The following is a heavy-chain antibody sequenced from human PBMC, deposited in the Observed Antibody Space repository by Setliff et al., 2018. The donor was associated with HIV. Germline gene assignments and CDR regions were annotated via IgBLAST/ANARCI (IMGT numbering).Heavy chain of an antibody. V-gene: IGHV1-69*04. D-gene: IGHD2-2*02. CDR1: GGAFISHT. CDR3: AKEQEIGSYLDP. J-gene: IGHJ5*02. Sequence: SVKVSCKASGGAFISHTFTWVRQAPGQGLEWMGRIIPILGIPNYAQNFQGRLTISADKSTRTAYLELSSLRSDDSAVYFCAKEQEIGSYLDPRGQGTLVTVSS. CDR2: IIPILGIP.